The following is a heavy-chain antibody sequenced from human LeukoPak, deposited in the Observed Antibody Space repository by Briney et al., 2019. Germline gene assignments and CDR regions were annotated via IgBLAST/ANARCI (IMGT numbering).Heavy chain of an antibody. CDR3: ARGGYSYGYNFGY. V-gene: IGHV4-34*01. CDR2: INHSGST. CDR1: GFTFSDYY. J-gene: IGHJ4*02. D-gene: IGHD5-18*01. Sequence: GSLRLSCAASGFTFSDYYMSWIRQPPGKGLEWIGEINHSGSTNYNPSLKSRVAIPVDTSKNQFSLKLSSVTAADTAVYYCARGGYSYGYNFGYWGQGTLVTVSS.